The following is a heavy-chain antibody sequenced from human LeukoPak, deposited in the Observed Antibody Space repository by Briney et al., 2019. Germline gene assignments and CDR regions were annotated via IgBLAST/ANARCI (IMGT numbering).Heavy chain of an antibody. D-gene: IGHD2-2*01. V-gene: IGHV4-4*02. Sequence: PSGTLSLTCAVSGGSISSSNWWSWVRQPPGKGLEWIGEIYHSGSTNYNPSLKSRVTISVDTSKNQFSLKLSSVTAADTAVYYCARRSIYCSSTSCFGLEIDPWGQGTLVTVSS. J-gene: IGHJ5*02. CDR1: GGSISSSNW. CDR3: ARRSIYCSSTSCFGLEIDP. CDR2: IYHSGST.